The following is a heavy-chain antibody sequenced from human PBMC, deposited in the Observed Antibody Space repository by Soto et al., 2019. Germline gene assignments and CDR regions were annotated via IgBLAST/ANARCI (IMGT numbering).Heavy chain of an antibody. Sequence: QVQLVESGGGVVQPGRSLRLSCAASGFTFSSYGMHWVRQAPGKGLEWVAVISYDGSNKYYADSVKGRFTISRDNSKNTLYLQMNSLRAEDTAVYYCATQITMIVVVGYWGQGTLVTVSS. D-gene: IGHD3-22*01. V-gene: IGHV3-30*03. J-gene: IGHJ4*02. CDR2: ISYDGSNK. CDR3: ATQITMIVVVGY. CDR1: GFTFSSYG.